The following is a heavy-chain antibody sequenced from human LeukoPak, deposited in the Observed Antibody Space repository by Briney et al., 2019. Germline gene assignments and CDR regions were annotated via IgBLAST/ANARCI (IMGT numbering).Heavy chain of an antibody. D-gene: IGHD6-25*01. Sequence: SPTLSLTYAISGDSVTSNSAAWNWLRQSPSRGLEWLGRTYYRTKWYNDYAVSVKSRITINPDTSKNQFSLQLNSVTPEDTAVYYCARDGGYVELTWGQGTLVTVSS. CDR3: ARDGGYVELT. CDR2: TYYRTKWYN. V-gene: IGHV6-1*01. CDR1: GDSVTSNSAA. J-gene: IGHJ4*02.